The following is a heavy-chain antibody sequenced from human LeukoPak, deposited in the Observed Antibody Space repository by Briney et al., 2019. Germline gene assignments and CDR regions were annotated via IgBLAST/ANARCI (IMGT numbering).Heavy chain of an antibody. Sequence: SETLSLTCTVSGGSISCYYWSWIRQPAGKGLEWIGRIYTSGSTNYNPSLKSRVTMSVDTSKNQFSLKLSSVTAADTAVYYCARARYCSSTSCYTGHNWFDPWGQGTLVTVSS. CDR2: IYTSGST. D-gene: IGHD2-2*02. CDR1: GGSISCYY. V-gene: IGHV4-4*07. CDR3: ARARYCSSTSCYTGHNWFDP. J-gene: IGHJ5*02.